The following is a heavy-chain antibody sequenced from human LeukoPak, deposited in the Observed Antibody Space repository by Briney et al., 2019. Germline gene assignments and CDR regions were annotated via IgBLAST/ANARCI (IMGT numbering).Heavy chain of an antibody. CDR3: AREGRLRSFDY. CDR2: ISSSSNYI. D-gene: IGHD6-25*01. CDR1: VFTFSTYA. V-gene: IGHV3-21*01. Sequence: GGSLILSCAASVFTFSTYAMNWVRQAPEKRLEWVSSISSSSNYIYYADSVKGRFTISRDNAKNSVFLQMNSLRAEDTAVYYCAREGRLRSFDYWGQGTLVTVSS. J-gene: IGHJ4*02.